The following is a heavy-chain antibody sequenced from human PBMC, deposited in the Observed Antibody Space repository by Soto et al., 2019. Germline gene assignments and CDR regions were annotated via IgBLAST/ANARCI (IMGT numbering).Heavy chain of an antibody. CDR1: GFSLSSAAMG. J-gene: IGHJ4*02. D-gene: IGHD6-6*01. CDR3: ARAIAGSSRYDS. CDR2: IFSDDEK. Sequence: SGPTLVNPPETLTLTRTGSGFSLSSAAMGVGWIRQPPGKALEWLAHIFSDDEKGCSTSLQTRLTISKDTSRGQVVLTMTDLDPVDTATYYCARAIAGSSRYDSWGQGILVTVSS. V-gene: IGHV2-26*01.